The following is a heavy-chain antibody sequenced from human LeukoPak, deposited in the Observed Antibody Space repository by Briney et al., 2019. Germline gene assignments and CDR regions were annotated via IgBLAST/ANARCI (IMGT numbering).Heavy chain of an antibody. V-gene: IGHV4-59*01. CDR2: IYYSGST. D-gene: IGHD2-21*02. Sequence: SETLCVTCTVSGGSISSYYWSWIRQPPGKGLEWIGYIYYSGSTNYNPSLKSRVTISVDTSKNQFSLKLSSVTAADTAVYYCARVCGGDCYTLGFDPWGQGTLVTVSS. J-gene: IGHJ5*02. CDR1: GGSISSYY. CDR3: ARVCGGDCYTLGFDP.